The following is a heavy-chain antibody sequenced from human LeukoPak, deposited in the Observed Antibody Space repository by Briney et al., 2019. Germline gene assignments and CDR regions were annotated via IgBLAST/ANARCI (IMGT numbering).Heavy chain of an antibody. Sequence: ASVKVSCKASGYTFTGYYMHWVRQAPGQGLEWMGWINPNSGGTNYAQKFQGRVTMTSDTSINTAYMELSSLTSDDTAMYYCARDHDYGPDYWGQGTLVTVSA. J-gene: IGHJ4*02. CDR2: INPNSGGT. D-gene: IGHD4-17*01. V-gene: IGHV1-2*02. CDR1: GYTFTGYY. CDR3: ARDHDYGPDY.